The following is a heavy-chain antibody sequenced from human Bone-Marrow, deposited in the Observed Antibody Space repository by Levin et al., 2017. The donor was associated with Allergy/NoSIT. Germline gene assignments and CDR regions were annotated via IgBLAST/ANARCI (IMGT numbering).Heavy chain of an antibody. CDR1: GFTFSSYW. Sequence: PGGSLRLSCAASGFTFSSYWMSWVRQAPGKGLEWVANIKQDGSEKYYVDSVKGRFTISRDNAKNSLYLQMNSLRAEDTAVYYCARVARITMVRGVQTSRAHYYYYGMDVWGQGTTVTVSS. J-gene: IGHJ6*02. CDR3: ARVARITMVRGVQTSRAHYYYYGMDV. D-gene: IGHD3-10*01. CDR2: IKQDGSEK. V-gene: IGHV3-7*01.